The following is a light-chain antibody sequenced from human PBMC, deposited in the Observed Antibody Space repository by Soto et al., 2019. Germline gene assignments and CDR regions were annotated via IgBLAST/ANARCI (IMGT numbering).Light chain of an antibody. V-gene: IGKV3-20*01. CDR1: QSVSSSY. CDR3: QQYGSSPYT. Sequence: EFVLKQSPATLSLSPGERATLSCRASQSVSSSYLAWYQQKPGQAPRLLIYGASSSATGIPDRFSGSGSGTDFTLTISRLEPEDFAVYYCQQYGSSPYTCGQGTKLEIK. J-gene: IGKJ2*01. CDR2: GAS.